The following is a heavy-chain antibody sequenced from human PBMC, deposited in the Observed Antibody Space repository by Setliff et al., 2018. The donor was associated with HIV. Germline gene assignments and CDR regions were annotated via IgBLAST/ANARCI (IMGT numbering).Heavy chain of an antibody. CDR1: GGSISSYY. Sequence: LSLTCTVSGGSISSYYWSWIRQPPGKGLEWIGYIYTSGSTNYNPSLKSRVTISLDTSKNQFSLNLRSVTAADTAVYFCARLIHTGLLYFDFWGLGTLVTVSS. V-gene: IGHV4-4*09. CDR3: ARLIHTGLLYFDF. J-gene: IGHJ4*02. CDR2: IYTSGST. D-gene: IGHD2-8*02.